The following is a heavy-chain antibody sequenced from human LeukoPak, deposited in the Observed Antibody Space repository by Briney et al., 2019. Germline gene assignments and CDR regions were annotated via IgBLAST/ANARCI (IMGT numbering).Heavy chain of an antibody. CDR3: TKSTAAAAGFVFDY. J-gene: IGHJ4*02. D-gene: IGHD6-13*01. CDR1: GFTFSSYG. CDR2: IRYDGSNK. Sequence: GGSLRLSCAASGFTFSSYGMHWVRQAPGKGLEWVAFIRYDGSNKYYADSVKGRFTISRDNSKNTLYLQMNSLRAEDTAVYYCTKSTAAAAGFVFDYWGQGTLVTVSS. V-gene: IGHV3-30*02.